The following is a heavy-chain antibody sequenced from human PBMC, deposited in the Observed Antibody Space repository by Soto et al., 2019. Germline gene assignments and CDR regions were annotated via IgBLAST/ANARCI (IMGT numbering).Heavy chain of an antibody. CDR3: EAIADYYDSSGYLFDY. CDR1: GGSISNYY. CDR2: IYYSGST. D-gene: IGHD3-22*01. V-gene: IGHV4-59*08. J-gene: IGHJ4*02. Sequence: SETLSLTCIVSGGSISNYYWSWIRQPPGKGLEWIGYIYYSGSTNYNPSLTSRVTISVDTSKNQFSLKLSSVTAADTAVYYCEAIADYYDSSGYLFDYWGQGTLVTVSS.